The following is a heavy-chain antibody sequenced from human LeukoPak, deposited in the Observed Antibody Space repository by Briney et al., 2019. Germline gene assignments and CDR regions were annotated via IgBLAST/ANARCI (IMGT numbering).Heavy chain of an antibody. Sequence: PGGSLRLSCAASGFTFNTYTFNWVRQAPGKGLEWVAFISSTSTFTYYADSVKGRFTISRDNAKNSLFLQMNSLRVEDTAIYHCARGYNHQIAAANDYWGQGALVTVSS. J-gene: IGHJ4*02. CDR1: GFTFNTYT. D-gene: IGHD6-13*01. CDR3: ARGYNHQIAAANDY. CDR2: ISSTSTFT. V-gene: IGHV3-48*01.